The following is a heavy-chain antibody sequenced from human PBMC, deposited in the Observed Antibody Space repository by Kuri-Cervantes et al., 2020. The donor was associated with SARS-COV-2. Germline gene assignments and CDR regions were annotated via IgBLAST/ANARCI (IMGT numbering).Heavy chain of an antibody. Sequence: SDTLSLTCTVSGGSISSYYWSWIRQPPGKGLEWIGYIYYSGSTNYNPSLKSRVTISVDTSKNKFSLKLSSVTAADTAVYYCARTHYETLLDIWGQGTMVTVSS. CDR2: IYYSGST. J-gene: IGHJ3*02. V-gene: IGHV4-59*01. CDR1: GGSISSYY. CDR3: ARTHYETLLDI. D-gene: IGHD3-22*01.